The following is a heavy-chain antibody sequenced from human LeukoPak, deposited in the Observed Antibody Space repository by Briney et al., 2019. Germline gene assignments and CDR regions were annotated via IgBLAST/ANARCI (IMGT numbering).Heavy chain of an antibody. J-gene: IGHJ4*02. CDR1: EITFSSYS. Sequence: PGAYILLYTAASEITFSSYSMNLVRQAPRKGLKWVSSISSSSSYIYYADSVKGRFTISRDNAKNSLYLQMNSLRAEDTAVYYCARGTQLWLPLDYWGQGTLVTVSS. CDR3: ARGTQLWLPLDY. CDR2: ISSSSSYI. V-gene: IGHV3-21*01. D-gene: IGHD5-18*01.